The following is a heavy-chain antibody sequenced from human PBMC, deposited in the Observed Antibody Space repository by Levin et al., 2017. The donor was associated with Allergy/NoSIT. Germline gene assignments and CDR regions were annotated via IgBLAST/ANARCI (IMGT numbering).Heavy chain of an antibody. CDR2: ISGSSSSI. CDR3: ARGYYNWNSKSGWFGP. CDR1: GSTFSSYS. J-gene: IGHJ5*02. D-gene: IGHD1/OR15-1a*01. V-gene: IGHV3-48*02. Sequence: GESLKISCVASGSTFSSYSMNWVRQAPGKGLEWVSYISGSSSSIYYADSVKGRFTISRDNAKNSLYLHMNSLRDEDTAVYFCARGYYNWNSKSGWFGPWGQGTLVTVSS.